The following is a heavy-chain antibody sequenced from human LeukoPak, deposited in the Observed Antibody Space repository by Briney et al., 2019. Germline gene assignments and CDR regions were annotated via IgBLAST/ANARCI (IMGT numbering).Heavy chain of an antibody. V-gene: IGHV1-69*06. CDR2: IIPIFGTA. CDR3: AINGDYERELYHYYMDV. Sequence: SVNVSCKASGGTFSSYAISWVRQAPGQGLEWMGGIIPIFGTANYAQKFQGRVTITADKSTSTAYMELSSLRSEDTAVYYCAINGDYERELYHYYMDVWGKGTTVTVSS. D-gene: IGHD4-17*01. CDR1: GGTFSSYA. J-gene: IGHJ6*03.